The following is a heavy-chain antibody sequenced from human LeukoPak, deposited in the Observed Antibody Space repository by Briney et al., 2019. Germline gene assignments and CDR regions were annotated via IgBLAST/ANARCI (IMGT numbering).Heavy chain of an antibody. CDR3: TRENRPFCPFAY. D-gene: IGHD2/OR15-2a*01. CDR2: ISHDGTI. Sequence: SGTLSLTCGVSGGSIDITNFWRWVRQAPGKGLEWIGEISHDGTINYDSSLRSRVAMSLDRANNHFSLSLTSVTAADTAVYYCTRENRPFCPFAYWGQGILVTVS. V-gene: IGHV4-4*02. J-gene: IGHJ4*02. CDR1: GGSIDITNF.